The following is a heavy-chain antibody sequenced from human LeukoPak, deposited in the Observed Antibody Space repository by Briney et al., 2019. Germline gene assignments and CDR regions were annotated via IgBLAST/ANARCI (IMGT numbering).Heavy chain of an antibody. CDR3: AKDLVYSYGTEWFDP. J-gene: IGHJ5*02. CDR2: ISGSGGST. CDR1: GFTFSSYA. D-gene: IGHD5-18*01. V-gene: IGHV3-23*01. Sequence: QTGGSLRLSCAASGFTFSSYAMSWVRQAPGKGLEWVSAISGSGGSTYYADSVKGRFTISRDNSKNTLYLQMNSLRAEDTAVYYCAKDLVYSYGTEWFDPWGQGTLVTVSS.